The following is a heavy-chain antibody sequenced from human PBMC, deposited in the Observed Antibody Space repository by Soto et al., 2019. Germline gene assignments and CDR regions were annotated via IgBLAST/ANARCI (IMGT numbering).Heavy chain of an antibody. V-gene: IGHV4-34*01. CDR1: GGSFSGYY. CDR3: ARGLYDILTGYYTRPNWFDP. J-gene: IGHJ5*02. CDR2: INHSGST. D-gene: IGHD3-9*01. Sequence: SETLSLTCAVYGGSFSGYYWSWIRQPPGKGLEWIGEINHSGSTNYNPSLKSRVTISVDTSKNQFSLKLSSVTAADTAVYYCARGLYDILTGYYTRPNWFDPWGQGTLVTVYS.